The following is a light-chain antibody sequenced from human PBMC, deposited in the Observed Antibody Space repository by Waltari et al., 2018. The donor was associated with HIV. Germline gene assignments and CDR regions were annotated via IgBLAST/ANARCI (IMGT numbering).Light chain of an antibody. CDR3: LQSDKWPRT. CDR1: QSVSSS. J-gene: IGKJ1*01. V-gene: IGKV3-15*01. CDR2: GAS. Sequence: VLLTQSPATLSVSPGERVTLSCMASQSVSSSLAWYQLKPGQAPRLPIYGASTRASGVPARFTATGSGTQFTLTVSNLQSDDFALYFCLQSDKWPRTFGQGTKLEIK.